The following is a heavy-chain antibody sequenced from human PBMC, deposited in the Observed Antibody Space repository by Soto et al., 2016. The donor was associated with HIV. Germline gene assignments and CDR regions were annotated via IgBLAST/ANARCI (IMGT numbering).Heavy chain of an antibody. Sequence: EVQLLESGGGLVQPGGPVRLSCAASGFTFSSYAMSWVRQAPGKGLEWVSAISGSGGSTYYADSVKGRFTISRDNSKNTLYLQMNSLRAEDTAVYYCAKDHIAAAGTSDYWGQGTLVTVSS. CDR1: GFTFSSYA. CDR3: AKDHIAAAGTSDY. J-gene: IGHJ4*02. V-gene: IGHV3-23*01. D-gene: IGHD6-13*01. CDR2: ISGSGGST.